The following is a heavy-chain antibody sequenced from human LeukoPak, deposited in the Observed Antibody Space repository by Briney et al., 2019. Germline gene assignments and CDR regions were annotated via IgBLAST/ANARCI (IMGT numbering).Heavy chain of an antibody. CDR1: GGSIRSAAYY. V-gene: IGHV4-39*01. J-gene: IGHJ5*02. CDR2: MYFSGST. Sequence: PSETLSLTCSVPGGSIRSAAYYWGWIRQPPGKGLEWIGNMYFSGSTYYSPSLKSRVTISVDTSKNQVSLKLTSVTAADTAVYYCARQGGSPDWFDPWGLGTLVTVSS. D-gene: IGHD1-26*01. CDR3: ARQGGSPDWFDP.